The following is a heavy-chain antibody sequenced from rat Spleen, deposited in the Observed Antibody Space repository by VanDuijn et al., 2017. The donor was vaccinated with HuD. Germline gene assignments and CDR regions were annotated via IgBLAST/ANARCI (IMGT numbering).Heavy chain of an antibody. J-gene: IGHJ3*01. CDR2: IKAKSNNYAT. CDR1: GFTLSIAW. CDR3: AWDWFAY. Sequence: EVQVLESGGGLVQHGNSLELSCATAGFTLSIAWLLWYRQFPEKRLEWVDRIKAKSNNYATDYTESVKGRFTISRDDSKSSIYLQMNNLKEEDTAIYYCAWDWFAYWGQGTLVTVSS. V-gene: IGHV6-6*01.